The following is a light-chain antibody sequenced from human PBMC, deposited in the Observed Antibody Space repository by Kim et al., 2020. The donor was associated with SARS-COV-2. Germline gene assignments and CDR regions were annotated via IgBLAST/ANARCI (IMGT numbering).Light chain of an antibody. Sequence: GHSATISCTRNSSDVGGYNYVSWYQQHPGNAPKLMIYEVSKRPSGVPDRFSGSKSGNTASLTVSGLQAEDEADYYWSSYAGSNNLVFGGGTQLTVL. CDR3: SSYAGSNNLV. J-gene: IGLJ2*01. CDR2: EVS. CDR1: SSDVGGYNY. V-gene: IGLV2-8*01.